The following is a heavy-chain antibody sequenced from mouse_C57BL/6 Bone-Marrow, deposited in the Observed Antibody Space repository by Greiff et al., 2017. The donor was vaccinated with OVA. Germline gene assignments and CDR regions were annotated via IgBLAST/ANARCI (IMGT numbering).Heavy chain of an antibody. CDR2: IDPENGDT. D-gene: IGHD1-1*01. V-gene: IGHV14-4*01. J-gene: IGHJ4*01. CDR1: GFNIKDDY. Sequence: VQLQQSGAELVRPGASVKLSCTASGFNIKDDYMHWVKQRPAQGLEWIGWIDPENGDTEYASKFQGKATLTADTSSNTAYLQLSSLTSEVTAVYYCAPYYYCSPRGYAMGYWGQGTSVTVSS. CDR3: APYYYCSPRGYAMGY.